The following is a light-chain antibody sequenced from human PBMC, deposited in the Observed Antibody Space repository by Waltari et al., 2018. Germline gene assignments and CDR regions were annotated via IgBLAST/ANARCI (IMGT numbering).Light chain of an antibody. CDR2: RAS. CDR3: QQYDNYWT. J-gene: IGKJ1*01. Sequence: DIQMTQSPFTLSEYVGARVTITCRASQCITNLLACYQQKPGKAPKLLIYRASNLESGVPSRFSGSGSGTEFTLTISSLQPDDFATYYCQQYDNYWTFGQGTKVEIK. V-gene: IGKV1-5*03. CDR1: QCITNL.